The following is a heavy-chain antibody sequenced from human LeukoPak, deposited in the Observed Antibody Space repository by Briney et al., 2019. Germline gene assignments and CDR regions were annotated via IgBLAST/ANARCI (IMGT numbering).Heavy chain of an antibody. CDR3: ASSSSWYDRDAFDI. CDR2: IYYSGST. D-gene: IGHD6-13*01. V-gene: IGHV4-30-4*08. J-gene: IGHJ3*02. Sequence: SETLXLTCTVSGGSISSGDYYWSWIRQPQGKGLEWIGYIYYSGSTYYNPSLKSRVTISVDTSKNQFSLKLSSVTAADTAVYYCASSSSWYDRDAFDIWGQGTMVTVSS. CDR1: GGSISSGDYY.